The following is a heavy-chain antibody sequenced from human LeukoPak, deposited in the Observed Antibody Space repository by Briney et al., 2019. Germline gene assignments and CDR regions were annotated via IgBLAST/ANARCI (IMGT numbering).Heavy chain of an antibody. V-gene: IGHV4-38-2*02. J-gene: IGHJ1*01. CDR3: ARVPRSCSSTSCHAPKYFQH. D-gene: IGHD2-2*01. CDR2: IYHSGST. CDR1: GYSISSGYY. Sequence: SETLSLTCTVSGYSISSGYYWGWIRQPPGKGLEWIGSIYHSGSTYYNPSLKSRVTISVDTSKNQFSLKLSSVTAADTAVYYCARVPRSCSSTSCHAPKYFQHWGQGTLVTVSS.